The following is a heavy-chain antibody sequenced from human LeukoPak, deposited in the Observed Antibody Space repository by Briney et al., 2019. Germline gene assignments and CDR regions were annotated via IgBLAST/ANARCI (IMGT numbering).Heavy chain of an antibody. J-gene: IGHJ4*02. CDR1: GDSVSSNSGA. CDR2: TYYRSKWYN. Sequence: SQTLSLTCAISGDSVSSNSGAWNWIRQSPSRGLEWLGRTYYRSKWYNDYAESVKSRINIKPDTSRNQFSLKLSSLTAAETAVYYCARQYGSGSAYTPVVDLWGQGTLVTVSS. D-gene: IGHD3-10*01. CDR3: ARQYGSGSAYTPVVDL. V-gene: IGHV6-1*01.